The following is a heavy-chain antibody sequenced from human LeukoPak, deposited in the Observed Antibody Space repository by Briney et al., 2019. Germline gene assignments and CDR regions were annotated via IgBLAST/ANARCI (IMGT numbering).Heavy chain of an antibody. D-gene: IGHD1-26*01. CDR2: IYYSGST. CDR3: ARGLSGDY. Sequence: MPSETLSLTCTVSGGSISSYYWSWIRQPPGKGLEWIGYIYYSGSTNYNPSLKSRVTISVDTSKNQFSLKLSSVTAADTAVYYCARGLSGDYWGQGTLVTVSS. J-gene: IGHJ4*02. V-gene: IGHV4-59*01. CDR1: GGSISSYY.